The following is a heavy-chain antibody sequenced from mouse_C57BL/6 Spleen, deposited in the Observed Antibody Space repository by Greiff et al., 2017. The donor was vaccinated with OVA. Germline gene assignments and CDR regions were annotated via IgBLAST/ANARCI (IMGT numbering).Heavy chain of an antibody. CDR3: ARGGDGERPAMDY. J-gene: IGHJ4*01. Sequence: QVQLKQSGAELVRPGASVKMSCKASGYTFTSYYMHWVKQTPRQGLEWIGAIYPGNGDTSYNQKFKGKATLTVDKSSSTAYMQLSSLTSEDSAVYFCARGGDGERPAMDYWGQGTSVTVSS. CDR2: IYPGNGDT. V-gene: IGHV1-12*01. CDR1: GYTFTSYY.